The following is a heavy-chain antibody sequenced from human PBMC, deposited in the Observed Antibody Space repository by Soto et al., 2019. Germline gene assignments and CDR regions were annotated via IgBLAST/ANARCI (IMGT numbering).Heavy chain of an antibody. J-gene: IGHJ5*01. CDR1: GGSISSYY. CDR3: ASIIGDPVLSFDS. Sequence: QVQLQESGPGLVKPSETLSLTCTVSGGSISSYYWSWIRQPPGKGLEWIGFIFYISIETSEYQFSLKLNSVTAADTAVYYCASIIGDPVLSFDSWGQGTLVAVSS. D-gene: IGHD3-10*01. CDR2: IFY. V-gene: IGHV4-59*01.